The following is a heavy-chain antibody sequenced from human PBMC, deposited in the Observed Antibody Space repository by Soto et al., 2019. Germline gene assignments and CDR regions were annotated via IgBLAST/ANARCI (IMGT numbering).Heavy chain of an antibody. D-gene: IGHD3-22*01. J-gene: IGHJ5*02. CDR2: IKQDGSEK. CDR3: ARDGDHYYDSSGYYGPGFDP. CDR1: GFTFSSYW. Sequence: GGSLRLSCAASGFTFSSYWMSWVRQAPGKGLEWVANIKQDGSEKYYVDSVKGRFTISRDNAKNSLYLQMNSLRAEDTAVYYCARDGDHYYDSSGYYGPGFDPWGQGTLVTVSS. V-gene: IGHV3-7*05.